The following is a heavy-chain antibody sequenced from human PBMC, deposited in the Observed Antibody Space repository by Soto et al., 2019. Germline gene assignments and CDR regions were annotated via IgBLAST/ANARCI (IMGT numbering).Heavy chain of an antibody. J-gene: IGHJ4*02. Sequence: EVQLVESGGGLVQPGGSLRLSCAASGFTFSNYWMTWVRQAPGKGLEWVANIKQDGSETYYLDSVKGRFTISRDNAKNSLYLQMNSLRVEDTAVYYCARIRYSDFWGQGTLVTVSS. CDR2: IKQDGSET. CDR3: ARIRYSDF. CDR1: GFTFSNYW. V-gene: IGHV3-7*05.